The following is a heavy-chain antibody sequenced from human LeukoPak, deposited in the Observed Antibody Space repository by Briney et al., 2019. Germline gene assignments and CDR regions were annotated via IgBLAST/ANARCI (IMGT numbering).Heavy chain of an antibody. CDR2: IGGSGGAT. CDR1: GVTFSNSA. J-gene: IGHJ5*02. Sequence: PGRSLRLSCAASGVTFSNSAMTWVRQAPGKGLRWVSGIGGSGGATYYADYVKGRFTISRDKSKNTLYLQMNSLRAEDTAVYYCVRGLAMMLPTNWFDPWGQGTLVTVSS. D-gene: IGHD4/OR15-4a*01. CDR3: VRGLAMMLPTNWFDP. V-gene: IGHV3-23*01.